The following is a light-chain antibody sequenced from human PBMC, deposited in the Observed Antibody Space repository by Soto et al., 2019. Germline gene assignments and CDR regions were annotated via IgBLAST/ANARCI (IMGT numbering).Light chain of an antibody. V-gene: IGLV1-44*01. CDR3: AAWDVSFVV. CDR1: RSNIGTNT. CDR2: SNN. J-gene: IGLJ2*01. Sequence: QSVLTQPPSASGTPGQRVTISCSGSRSNIGTNTVTWYQQLPGMAPKLLIHSNNQRPSGVPDRFSGSKSGTSATLAISALQSEDEADYYCAAWDVSFVVFGGGTKLTVL.